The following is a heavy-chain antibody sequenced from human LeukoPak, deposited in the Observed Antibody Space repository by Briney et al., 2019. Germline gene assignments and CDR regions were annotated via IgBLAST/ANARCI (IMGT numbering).Heavy chain of an antibody. CDR1: GFTFSGSA. CDR2: IRSKANSYAT. J-gene: IGHJ4*02. V-gene: IGHV3-73*01. D-gene: IGHD3-10*01. Sequence: GGSLRLSCAASGFTFSGSAIHSVRQASGRGLEWVCRIRSKANSYATAYAASVKGRFTISRDDSKNTAYLQMSSLKTEDTAVYYCARGLDSGWVDYSCQGTLVTVSS. CDR3: ARGLDSGWVDY.